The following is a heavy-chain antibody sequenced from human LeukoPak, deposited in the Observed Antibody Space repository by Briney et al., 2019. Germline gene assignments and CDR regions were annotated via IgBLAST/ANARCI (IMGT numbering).Heavy chain of an antibody. CDR1: GFTFSKYG. CDR2: ISYDGSNK. J-gene: IGHJ4*02. CDR3: ANLGHLEGRLPRWELPYYFDY. V-gene: IGHV3-30*06. Sequence: GGSLRLSCAASGFTFSKYGIHWVRQAPGKGLEWVAVISYDGSNKYYADSVKGRFTISRDNSKNTLYLQMNSLRAEDTAVYYCANLGHLEGRLPRWELPYYFDYWGQGTLVTVSS. D-gene: IGHD1-26*01.